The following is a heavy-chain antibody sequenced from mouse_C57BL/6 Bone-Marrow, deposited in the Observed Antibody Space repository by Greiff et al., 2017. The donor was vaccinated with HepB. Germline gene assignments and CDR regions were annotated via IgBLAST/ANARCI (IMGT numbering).Heavy chain of an antibody. CDR1: GFTFSSYA. CDR2: ISDGGSYT. J-gene: IGHJ3*01. Sequence: EVNLVESGGGLVKPGGSLKLSCAASGFTFSSYAMSWVRQTPEKRLEWVATISDGGSYTYYPDNVKGRFTISRDNAKNNLYLQMSHLKSEDTAMYYCARDHTDAYWGQGTLVTVSA. CDR3: ARDHTDAY. V-gene: IGHV5-4*01.